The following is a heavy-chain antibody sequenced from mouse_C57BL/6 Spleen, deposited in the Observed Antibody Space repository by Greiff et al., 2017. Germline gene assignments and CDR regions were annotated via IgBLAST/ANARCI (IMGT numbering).Heavy chain of an antibody. D-gene: IGHD2-1*01. CDR2: IWSGGST. CDR1: GFSLTSYG. Sequence: QVQLQQSGPGLVQPSQSLSITCTVSGFSLTSYGVHWVRQSPGKGLEWLGVIWSGGSTDYNAAFISRLSISKDNSKSQVFFKMNSLQADETAIYYCARNWNLLRFAYWGQGTLVTVSA. J-gene: IGHJ3*01. V-gene: IGHV2-2*01. CDR3: ARNWNLLRFAY.